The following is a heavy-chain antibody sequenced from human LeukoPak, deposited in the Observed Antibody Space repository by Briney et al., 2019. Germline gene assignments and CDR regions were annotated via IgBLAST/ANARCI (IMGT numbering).Heavy chain of an antibody. J-gene: IGHJ4*02. CDR2: INPNSGGT. CDR3: ARDPGGARAAEKDY. CDR1: GYTFTGYY. D-gene: IGHD6-13*01. Sequence: ASVTVSFKASGYTFTGYYMHWVRQAPGQGLEWMGWINPNSGGTNYAQKFQGRVTMTRDTSISTAYMELSRLRSDDTAVYYCARDPGGARAAEKDYWGQGTLVTVSS. V-gene: IGHV1-2*02.